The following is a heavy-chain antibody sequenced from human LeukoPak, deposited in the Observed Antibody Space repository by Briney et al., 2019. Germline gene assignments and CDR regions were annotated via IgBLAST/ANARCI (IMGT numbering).Heavy chain of an antibody. D-gene: IGHD5-18*01. J-gene: IGHJ4*02. CDR3: GKTTVGYSSGQKPAWPVDY. V-gene: IGHV3-23*01. CDR2: ILGSGGSP. Sequence: GGSLRLSCEASGFTFGSHAMYWVRQAPGKGLEWVAGILGSGGSPHYADPVKGRFTISRDNSRNTVYLQINSLRAEDTAVYYCGKTTVGYSSGQKPAWPVDYWGQGTLVTVSS. CDR1: GFTFGSHA.